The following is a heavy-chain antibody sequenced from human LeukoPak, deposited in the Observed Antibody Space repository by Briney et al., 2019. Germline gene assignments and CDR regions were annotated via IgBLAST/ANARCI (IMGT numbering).Heavy chain of an antibody. D-gene: IGHD2-2*01. CDR3: ARENGHCSTTSCPFGY. CDR2: IYNVGTT. CDR1: GFTVSDSY. Sequence: GGSLRLSCAASGFTVSDSYMSWVRQAPGKGLEWVSVIYNVGTTEYADSVRGRFTISRDNSKNTLYLGMNGLRPEDTAVYYCARENGHCSTTSCPFGYWGQGTLVTVSS. J-gene: IGHJ4*02. V-gene: IGHV3-66*02.